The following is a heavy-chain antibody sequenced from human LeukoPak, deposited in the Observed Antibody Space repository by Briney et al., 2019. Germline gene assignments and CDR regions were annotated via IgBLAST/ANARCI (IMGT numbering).Heavy chain of an antibody. CDR1: GLNVRCSY. CDR3: TRDLTGTTWPENDY. CDR2: IYSGDRR. V-gene: IGHV3-53*01. D-gene: IGHD1-14*01. J-gene: IGHJ4*02. Sequence: GGSLTLSCDVSGLNVRCSYMSWVRQAPGKGLEWVSVIYSGDRRYYADSVKGRFTISRDTSKNTLYLQMNNLRADDTARYYCTRDLTGTTWPENDYWGQGTLVTISS.